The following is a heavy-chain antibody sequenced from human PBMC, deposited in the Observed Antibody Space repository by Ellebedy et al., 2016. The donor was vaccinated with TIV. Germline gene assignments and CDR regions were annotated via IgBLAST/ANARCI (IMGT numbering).Heavy chain of an antibody. V-gene: IGHV3-21*01. D-gene: IGHD2-15*01. Sequence: GESLKISCVASGFTFSNYNMNWVRQSPGKGLEWVSSIRSTGSDKYYAESVKGRFTISRDNAKNTLYLQMNSLRAEDTAVYYCARNRYCSSGDCYALGYWGQGTLVTVSS. J-gene: IGHJ4*02. CDR1: GFTFSNYN. CDR2: IRSTGSDK. CDR3: ARNRYCSSGDCYALGY.